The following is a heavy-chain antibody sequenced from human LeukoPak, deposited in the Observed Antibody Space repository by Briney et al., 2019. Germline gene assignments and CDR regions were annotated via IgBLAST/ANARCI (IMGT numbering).Heavy chain of an antibody. CDR2: IYYSGST. D-gene: IGHD3-3*01. V-gene: IGHV4-39*01. Sequence: SETLSLTCTVSGGSISSSSYYWGWIRQPPGKGLEWIGSIYYSGSTYYNPSLKSRVTISVDTSKNQFSLKLSSVTAADTAVYYCARHDYDFWSGCYSRGRNWFDPWGQGTLVTVSS. CDR3: ARHDYDFWSGCYSRGRNWFDP. CDR1: GGSISSSSYY. J-gene: IGHJ5*02.